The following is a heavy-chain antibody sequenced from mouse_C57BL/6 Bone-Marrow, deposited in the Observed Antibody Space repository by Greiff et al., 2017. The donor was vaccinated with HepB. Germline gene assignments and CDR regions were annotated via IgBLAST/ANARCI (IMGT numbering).Heavy chain of an antibody. CDR1: GFNIKNTY. V-gene: IGHV14-3*01. CDR2: IDPANGNT. Sequence: VQLQQSVAELVRPGASVKLSCTASGFNIKNTYMHWVKQRPEQGLEWIGRIDPANGNTKYAPKFPGKATITADTSSNTAYLQLSSLTSEDTAIYYCASITTVVEEDYAMDYWGQGTSVTVSS. CDR3: ASITTVVEEDYAMDY. D-gene: IGHD1-1*01. J-gene: IGHJ4*01.